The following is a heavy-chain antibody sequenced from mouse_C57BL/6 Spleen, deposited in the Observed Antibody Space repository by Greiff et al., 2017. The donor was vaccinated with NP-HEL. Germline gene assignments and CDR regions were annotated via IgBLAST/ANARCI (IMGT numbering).Heavy chain of an antibody. D-gene: IGHD2-4*01. CDR2: IYPGDGDT. J-gene: IGHJ4*01. CDR3: AIYYDYDVEYAMDY. V-gene: IGHV1-82*01. Sequence: QVQLKESGPELVKPGASVKISCKASGYAFSSSWMNWVKQRPGKGLEWIGRIYPGDGDTNYNGKFKGKATLTADKSSSTAYMQLSSLTSEDSAVYFCAIYYDYDVEYAMDYWGQGTSVTVSS. CDR1: GYAFSSSW.